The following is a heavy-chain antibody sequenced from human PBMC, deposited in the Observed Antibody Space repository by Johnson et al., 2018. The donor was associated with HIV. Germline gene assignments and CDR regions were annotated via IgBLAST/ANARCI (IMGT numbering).Heavy chain of an antibody. CDR2: IKQDGSEK. D-gene: IGHD3-22*01. V-gene: IGHV3-7*01. Sequence: VLLLESGGNLVQPGGSLRLSCAASGFTFSNYWMSWVRQAPGKGLEWVANIKQDGSEKYYVDSVKGRFTISRDNAKNSLYLQMNSLRAEDTAGYYCAKGASITMIVAGVRAFDIWGQGTMVPVSS. CDR3: AKGASITMIVAGVRAFDI. J-gene: IGHJ3*02. CDR1: GFTFSNYW.